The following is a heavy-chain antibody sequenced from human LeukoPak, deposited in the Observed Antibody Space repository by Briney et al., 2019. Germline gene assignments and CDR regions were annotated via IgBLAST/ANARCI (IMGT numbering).Heavy chain of an antibody. CDR1: GGSISSYY. J-gene: IGHJ3*02. V-gene: IGHV4-59*08. CDR2: IYYSGST. CDR3: ARSGRIAVSDI. Sequence: SETLSLTCTVSGGSISSYYWSWIRQPPGKGLEWIGYIYYSGSTNYNPSLKSRVTISVDTFKNQFSLKLSSVTAADTAVYYCARSGRIAVSDIWGQGTMVPVCS. D-gene: IGHD6-19*01.